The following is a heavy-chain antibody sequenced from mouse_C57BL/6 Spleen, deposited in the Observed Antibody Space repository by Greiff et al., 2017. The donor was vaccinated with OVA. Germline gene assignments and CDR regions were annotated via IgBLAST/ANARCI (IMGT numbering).Heavy chain of an antibody. CDR3: ASDQDYRPPMGY. CDR1: GYSFTDYN. CDR2: INPNYGTT. D-gene: IGHD2-14*01. Sequence: VQLKESGPELVKPGASVKISCKASGYSFTDYNMNWVKQSNGKSLEWIGVINPNYGTTSYNQKFKGKATLTVDKSSSTAYMQLNSLTSEDSTVYYCASDQDYRPPMGYWCQGTSVTVSS. V-gene: IGHV1-39*01. J-gene: IGHJ4*01.